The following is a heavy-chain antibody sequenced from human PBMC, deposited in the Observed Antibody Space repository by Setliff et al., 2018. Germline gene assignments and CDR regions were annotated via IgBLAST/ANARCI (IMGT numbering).Heavy chain of an antibody. CDR3: ARGITPTTRPGYYYMDV. V-gene: IGHV4-59*11. CDR1: GDSISGRF. D-gene: IGHD3-16*01. J-gene: IGHJ6*03. CDR2: VYYSGLD. Sequence: PSETLSLTCTVSGDSISGRFRNWIRQTPDKGLEWIGRVYYSGLDDLNPSLQSRLTISVDTSKKQFSLSLTSVTAADTAIYYCARGITPTTRPGYYYMDVWGKGTTVTVSS.